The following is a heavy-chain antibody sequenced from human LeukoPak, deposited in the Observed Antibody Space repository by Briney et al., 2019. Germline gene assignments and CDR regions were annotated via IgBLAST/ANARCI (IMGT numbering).Heavy chain of an antibody. D-gene: IGHD1-14*01. V-gene: IGHV3-74*01. CDR3: VRDSNLSFDY. CDR1: GLTLSSHW. Sequence: GSLRLSCAASGLTLSSHWMHWVRQAPGKGLVWVSHINTDGTATTYADSVKGRFTISRDNAENTLYLQMNSLRAEDTAVYYCVRDSNLSFDYWGQGALVTVSS. J-gene: IGHJ4*02. CDR2: INTDGTAT.